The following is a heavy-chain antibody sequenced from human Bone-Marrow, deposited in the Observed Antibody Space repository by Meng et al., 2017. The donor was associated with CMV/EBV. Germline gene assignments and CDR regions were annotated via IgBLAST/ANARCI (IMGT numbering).Heavy chain of an antibody. V-gene: IGHV3-9*01. CDR3: AREALNFYGSGSYYHDY. D-gene: IGHD3-10*01. CDR1: GFTFDDYA. Sequence: SLKISCAASGFTFDDYAMHWVRQAPGKGLEWVSGISWNSGNIGYADSVKGRFTISRDNAKNSLYLQMNSLRAEDTALYYCAREALNFYGSGSYYHDYWGRGTLVTVSS. J-gene: IGHJ4*02. CDR2: ISWNSGNI.